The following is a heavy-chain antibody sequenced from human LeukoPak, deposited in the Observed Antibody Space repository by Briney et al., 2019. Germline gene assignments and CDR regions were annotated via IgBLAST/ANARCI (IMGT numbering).Heavy chain of an antibody. CDR1: GASISSYY. CDR2: IYYSGSI. V-gene: IGHV4-59*01. Sequence: SGTLSLTCTVSGASISSYYWSWIRQPPGKGLEWIGDIYYSGSIKYNPSLKSRVTVSVDTSKNQFSLKLSSVTAADTVIYYCARENPSGYYNRPIDYWGQGTLVTVSS. D-gene: IGHD3-22*01. CDR3: ARENPSGYYNRPIDY. J-gene: IGHJ4*02.